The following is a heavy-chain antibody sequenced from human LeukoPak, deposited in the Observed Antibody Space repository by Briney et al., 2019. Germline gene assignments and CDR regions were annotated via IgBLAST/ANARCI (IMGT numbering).Heavy chain of an antibody. Sequence: PSETLSLTCTVSGGSISSYYWSWIRQHPGKGLEWIGYIYYSGSTYYNPSLKSRVTISVDTSKNQFSLKLSSVTAADTAVYYCARGRAVEMATIIDYWGQGTLVTVSS. V-gene: IGHV4-59*06. CDR2: IYYSGST. D-gene: IGHD5-12*01. CDR3: ARGRAVEMATIIDY. J-gene: IGHJ4*02. CDR1: GGSISSYY.